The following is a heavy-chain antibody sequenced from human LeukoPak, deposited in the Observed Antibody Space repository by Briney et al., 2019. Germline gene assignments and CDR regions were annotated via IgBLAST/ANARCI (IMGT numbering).Heavy chain of an antibody. CDR3: ARETSIFGVVMAGDAFDI. CDR2: INPNSGGT. J-gene: IGHJ3*02. Sequence: ASVKVSCKASGYTFTGYYMHWVRQAPGQGLEWMGWINPNSGGTNYAQKFQGRVTMTRDTSISTAYMELSRLRSDDTAVYYCARETSIFGVVMAGDAFDIWGQGTMVTVSS. CDR1: GYTFTGYY. V-gene: IGHV1-2*02. D-gene: IGHD3-3*01.